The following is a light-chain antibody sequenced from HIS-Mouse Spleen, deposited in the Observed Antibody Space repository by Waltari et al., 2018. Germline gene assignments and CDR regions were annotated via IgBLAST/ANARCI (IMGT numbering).Light chain of an antibody. CDR3: QQYNNWPPPIT. J-gene: IGKJ5*01. CDR1: QSVSSN. V-gene: IGKV3-15*01. Sequence: EIVMTQSPATLSVSPGERATLSCRASQSVSSNLAWYQQKPGQAPRLLIYGASTRATVIPARFSGSGSGTEFTLTISSLQSEDFAVYYCQQYNNWPPPITFGQGTRLEIK. CDR2: GAS.